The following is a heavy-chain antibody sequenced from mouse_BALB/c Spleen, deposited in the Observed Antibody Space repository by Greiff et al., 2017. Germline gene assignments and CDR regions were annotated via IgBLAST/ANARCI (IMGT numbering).Heavy chain of an antibody. V-gene: IGHV1-77*01. Sequence: QVQLKQSGPELVKPGASVKMSCKASGYTFTDYVISWVKQRTGQGLEWIGEIYPGSGSTYYNEKFKGKATLTADKSSNTAYMQLSSLTSEDSAVYFCARSGPYYGNYVGFAYWGQGTLVTVSA. CDR2: IYPGSGST. D-gene: IGHD2-10*01. J-gene: IGHJ3*01. CDR1: GYTFTDYV. CDR3: ARSGPYYGNYVGFAY.